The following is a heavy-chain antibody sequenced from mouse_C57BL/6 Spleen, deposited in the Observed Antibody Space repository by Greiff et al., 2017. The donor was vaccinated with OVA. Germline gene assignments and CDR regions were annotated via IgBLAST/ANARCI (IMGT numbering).Heavy chain of an antibody. CDR1: GYTFTSYW. J-gene: IGHJ4*01. CDR2: IHPNSGST. V-gene: IGHV1-64*01. CDR3: ARSVYYYAMDY. Sequence: VQLKQPGAELVKPGASVKLSCKASGYTFTSYWMHWVKQRPGQGLEWIGMIHPNSGSTNYNEKFKSKATLTVDKSSSTAYMQLSSLTSEDSAVYYCARSVYYYAMDYWGQGTSVTVSS.